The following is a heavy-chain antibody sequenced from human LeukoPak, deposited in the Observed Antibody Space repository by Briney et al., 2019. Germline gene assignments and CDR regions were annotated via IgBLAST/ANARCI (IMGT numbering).Heavy chain of an antibody. CDR3: AKEGLDCSSTSCYDYYYYYMDV. Sequence: GGSLRLSCAASGFTFSSSAMSWVRQAPGKGLEWVSGISDSGGSTYYADSVKGRFTISRDNSKNMLYLQMNSLRAEDTAVYYCAKEGLDCSSTSCYDYYYYYMDVWGKGTTVTISS. D-gene: IGHD2-2*01. V-gene: IGHV3-23*01. J-gene: IGHJ6*03. CDR2: ISDSGGST. CDR1: GFTFSSSA.